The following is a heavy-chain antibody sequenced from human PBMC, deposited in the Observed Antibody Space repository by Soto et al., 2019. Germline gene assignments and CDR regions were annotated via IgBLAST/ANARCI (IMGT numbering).Heavy chain of an antibody. CDR3: ARDWNSGYDP. CDR2: IYYSGPT. Sequence: PSETLSLTCTVSGGSMNNYYWSWIRKSPGKGLEWIGYIYYSGPTNYNPSLKSRVTISVDLSKNQFYLKLSSVTAADTGMYYCARDWNSGYDPWGQGTLVTVS. J-gene: IGHJ5*02. V-gene: IGHV4-59*01. CDR1: GGSMNNYY. D-gene: IGHD5-12*01.